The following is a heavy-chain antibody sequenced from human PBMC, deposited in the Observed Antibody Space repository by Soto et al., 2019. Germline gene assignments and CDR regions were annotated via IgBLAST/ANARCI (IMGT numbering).Heavy chain of an antibody. D-gene: IGHD5-12*01. CDR2: ISAYNGNT. J-gene: IGHJ4*02. CDR3: ARDGGGYDWLPGSALDY. Sequence: QVKLVQSGAEVKKSGASVKVSCKASGYTFSSYGISWVRQAPGQGLEWMGWISAYNGNTNYAQKFQARVSVTTDTSTSTAYMELRSLRSDDTAIYYCARDGGGYDWLPGSALDYWGQGTLVTVSS. V-gene: IGHV1-18*01. CDR1: GYTFSSYG.